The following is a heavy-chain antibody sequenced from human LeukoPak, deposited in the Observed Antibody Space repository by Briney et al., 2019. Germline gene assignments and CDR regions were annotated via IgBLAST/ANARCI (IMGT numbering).Heavy chain of an antibody. D-gene: IGHD4-11*01. Sequence: AKSMRLSCAASGFIFSHYGMHWVRQAPGKGLEWVAVIWSDATHRFYGASVKGRFTISRDNSQNTVFLQMNSLRAEDTAIYYCARDAQRGFDYTNSLEYWGHGTLVTVSS. CDR1: GFIFSHYG. CDR2: IWSDATHR. V-gene: IGHV3-33*01. J-gene: IGHJ4*01. CDR3: ARDAQRGFDYTNSLEY.